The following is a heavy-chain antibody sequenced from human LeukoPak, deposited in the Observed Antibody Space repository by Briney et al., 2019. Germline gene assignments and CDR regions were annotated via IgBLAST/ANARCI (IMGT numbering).Heavy chain of an antibody. J-gene: IGHJ6*03. V-gene: IGHV3-7*01. CDR1: GFTFSSYW. Sequence: LPGGSLRLSCAASGFTFSSYWMSWVRQAPGKGLEWVANIKQDGSEKYYVDSVKGRFTISRDNAKNSLYLQMNSLRAEDTAVYYCARDLGGTIVPAAIAYMDVWGKGTTVTVSS. CDR2: IKQDGSEK. D-gene: IGHD2-2*01. CDR3: ARDLGGTIVPAAIAYMDV.